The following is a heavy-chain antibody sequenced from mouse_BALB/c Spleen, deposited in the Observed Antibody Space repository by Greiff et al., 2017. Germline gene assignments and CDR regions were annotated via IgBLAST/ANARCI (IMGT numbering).Heavy chain of an antibody. J-gene: IGHJ4*01. D-gene: IGHD2-2*01. V-gene: IGHV5-15*02. CDR1: GFTFSDYG. CDR2: ISNLAYSI. Sequence: EVKVVESGGGLVQPGGSRKLSCAASGFTFSDYGMAWVRQAPGKGPEWVAFISNLAYSIYYADTVTGRFTISRENAKNTLYLEMSSLRSEDTAMYYCARAFYGSYAMDYWGQGTSVTVSS. CDR3: ARAFYGSYAMDY.